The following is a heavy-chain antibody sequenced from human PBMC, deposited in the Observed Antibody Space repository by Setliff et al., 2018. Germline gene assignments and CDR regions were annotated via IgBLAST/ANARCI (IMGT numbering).Heavy chain of an antibody. V-gene: IGHV3-66*01. CDR2: IYSGGST. Sequence: GGSLRLSCAASGFTVSSNSMSWVRQAPGKGLEWVSVIYSGGSTYYADSVKGRITITRDTSASTAYMELSSLRSEDTAVYYCAGSVGGAPYYYGLDAWGQGTTVTVSS. D-gene: IGHD2-15*01. CDR1: GFTVSSNS. J-gene: IGHJ6*02. CDR3: AGSVGGAPYYYGLDA.